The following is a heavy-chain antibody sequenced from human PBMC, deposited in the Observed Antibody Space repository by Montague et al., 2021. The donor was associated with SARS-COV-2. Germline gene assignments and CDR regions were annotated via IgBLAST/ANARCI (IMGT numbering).Heavy chain of an antibody. D-gene: IGHD3-22*01. Sequence: SLRLSCAASGFTFSSYAMSWVRQAPGKGQEWVSGISDSGGSTYYADSVKGRFTISRDNSKNTLYLQMNSLRAEDTAVYYCAKGGERITMIVVVITLADFDYWGQGTLVTVSS. CDR2: ISDSGGST. CDR1: GFTFSSYA. J-gene: IGHJ4*02. CDR3: AKGGERITMIVVVITLADFDY. V-gene: IGHV3-23*01.